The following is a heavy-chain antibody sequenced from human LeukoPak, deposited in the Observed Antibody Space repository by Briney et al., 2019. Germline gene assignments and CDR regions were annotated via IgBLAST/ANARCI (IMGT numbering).Heavy chain of an antibody. V-gene: IGHV3-11*01. CDR3: ARDYTYCSGSRCYDRFDY. Sequence: GGSLRLSCAASGFTFSDYYMSWIRQAPGKGLEWVSYISSSGSTIYYADSVKGRFTISRDNAKNSLYLQMNSLRAEDTAVYYCARDYTYCSGSRCYDRFDYWGQGIRVTVSS. J-gene: IGHJ4*02. CDR1: GFTFSDYY. CDR2: ISSSGSTI. D-gene: IGHD2-15*01.